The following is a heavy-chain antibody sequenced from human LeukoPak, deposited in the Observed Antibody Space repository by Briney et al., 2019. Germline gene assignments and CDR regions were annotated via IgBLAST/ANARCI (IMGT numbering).Heavy chain of an antibody. D-gene: IGHD3-3*01. CDR1: GGSTSSSNYY. Sequence: SETLSLSCTVSGGSTSSSNYYSGWIRQPPGKGLEWIGGIHYSGNTYYNPSLKSRVTISIDTSKNQFSLKLSSLTAADTAVYYCARLGAGPTYYDFWSGYSSFYFDYWGQGTLVTVSS. J-gene: IGHJ4*02. V-gene: IGHV4-39*01. CDR2: IHYSGNT. CDR3: ARLGAGPTYYDFWSGYSSFYFDY.